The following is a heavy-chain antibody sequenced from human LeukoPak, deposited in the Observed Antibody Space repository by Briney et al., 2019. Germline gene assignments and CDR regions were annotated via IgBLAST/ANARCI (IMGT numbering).Heavy chain of an antibody. D-gene: IGHD6-19*01. Sequence: QPGGSLRLSCAASGFTFSSYSMTWVRQAPGKGLEWVSSISSSSSYIYYAGSVKGRFTISRDNAKNSLYLQMNSLRAEDTAVYYCAKSQTGRIAVAGTTDYWGQGTLVTVSS. CDR3: AKSQTGRIAVAGTTDY. CDR2: ISSSSSYI. V-gene: IGHV3-21*01. J-gene: IGHJ4*02. CDR1: GFTFSSYS.